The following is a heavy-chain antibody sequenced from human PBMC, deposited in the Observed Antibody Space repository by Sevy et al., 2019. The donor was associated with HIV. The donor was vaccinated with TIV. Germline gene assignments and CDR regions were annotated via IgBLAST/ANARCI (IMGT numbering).Heavy chain of an antibody. CDR3: AREGEAYCGGDCSHYYYYGMDV. J-gene: IGHJ6*02. CDR1: GGTFSSYA. V-gene: IGHV1-69*13. CDR2: IIPIFGTA. Sequence: ASVNVSCKASGGTFSSYAISWVRQAPGQGLEWMGGIIPIFGTANYAQKFQGGVTITADESTSTVYMELSSLRSEETAVYYCAREGEAYCGGDCSHYYYYGMDVWGQGTTVTVSS. D-gene: IGHD2-21*02.